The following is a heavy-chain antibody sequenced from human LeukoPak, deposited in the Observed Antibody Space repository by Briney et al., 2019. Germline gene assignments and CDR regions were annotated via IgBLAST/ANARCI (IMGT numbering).Heavy chain of an antibody. Sequence: ASVKVSCKASGGTFSSYAISWVRQAPGQGLEWMGGIIPIFGTANYAQKFQGRVTITADESTSTAYMELSSLRSEDTAVYYCARGSFGSGSYYPWDDFWGQGTLVTVSS. CDR3: ARGSFGSGSYYPWDDF. CDR1: GGTFSSYA. D-gene: IGHD3-10*01. V-gene: IGHV1-69*13. CDR2: IIPIFGTA. J-gene: IGHJ4*02.